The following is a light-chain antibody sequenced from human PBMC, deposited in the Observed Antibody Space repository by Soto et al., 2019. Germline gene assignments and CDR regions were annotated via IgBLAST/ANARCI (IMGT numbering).Light chain of an antibody. CDR1: SSDVGGYNY. Sequence: QSVLTQPASVSGSPGQSITISCTGTSSDVGGYNYVSWYQQHPGKAPKLMIYDVSNRPSGVSNRFSGSKSGNTASLTISGLQAEDEADYYCSSYISGSTPVFGGGTKVTVL. CDR3: SSYISGSTPV. J-gene: IGLJ2*01. V-gene: IGLV2-14*01. CDR2: DVS.